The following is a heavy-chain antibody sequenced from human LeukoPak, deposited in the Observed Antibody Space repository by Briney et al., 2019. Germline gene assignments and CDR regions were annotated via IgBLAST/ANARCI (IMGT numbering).Heavy chain of an antibody. D-gene: IGHD6-19*01. V-gene: IGHV4-59*10. Sequence: PSETLSLTCAVYGGSFSSYYWSWIRQPAGKGLEWIGRISTSGSTNYNPSLKSRVTMSVDTSKNQFSLKLSSVTAADTAVYYCARAWQWLPLDYWGQGTLVTVSS. CDR1: GGSFSSYY. J-gene: IGHJ4*02. CDR2: ISTSGST. CDR3: ARAWQWLPLDY.